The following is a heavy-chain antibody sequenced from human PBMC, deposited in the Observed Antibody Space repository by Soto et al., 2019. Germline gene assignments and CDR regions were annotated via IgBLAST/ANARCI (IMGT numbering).Heavy chain of an antibody. D-gene: IGHD3-22*01. V-gene: IGHV1-18*04. CDR1: GYTFTSYG. Sequence: ASVKVSCKASGYTFTSYGISLVRQAPGQGLEXMGWXSXYXGXXXYXXXXQGRVTMTTDTSTSTAYMELRSLRSDDTAVYYCARIVSYDSSGPIWGQGTMVTVS. J-gene: IGHJ3*02. CDR2: XSXYXGXX. CDR3: ARIVSYDSSGPI.